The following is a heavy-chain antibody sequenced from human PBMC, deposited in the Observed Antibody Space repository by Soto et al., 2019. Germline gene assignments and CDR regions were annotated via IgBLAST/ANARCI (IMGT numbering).Heavy chain of an antibody. Sequence: SETLSLTCAVYGGSFTGYYSSWIRQPPGKGLEWIGEINHSGSTNYNPSLKSRVTISVDTSKNQFSLKLSSVTAADTAVYYCARGHLYYGEHDYYLYSMDVWGKGTTVTVSA. CDR1: GGSFTGYY. J-gene: IGHJ6*04. V-gene: IGHV4-34*01. CDR2: INHSGST. CDR3: ARGHLYYGEHDYYLYSMDV. D-gene: IGHD4-17*01.